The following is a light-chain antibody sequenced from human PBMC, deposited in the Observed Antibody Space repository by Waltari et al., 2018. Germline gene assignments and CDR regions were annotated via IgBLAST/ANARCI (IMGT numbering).Light chain of an antibody. CDR2: FAS. Sequence: DIQMTQSPSSLSASIGDRVTITCRASQTINTFLNWYQQKPGKAPHLLIFFASSLSTGVPSRFSGSGSGTDFTLTITSLQPEDFATYYCQQTYSSLITFGQGTRLDIK. CDR3: QQTYSSLIT. V-gene: IGKV1-39*01. CDR1: QTINTF. J-gene: IGKJ5*01.